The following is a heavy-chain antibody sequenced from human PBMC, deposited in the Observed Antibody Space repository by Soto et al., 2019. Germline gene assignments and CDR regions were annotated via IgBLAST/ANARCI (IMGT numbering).Heavy chain of an antibody. CDR3: ARLVGIAATFDY. CDR1: GGSITNDY. CDR2: IYYSGST. V-gene: IGHV4-59*01. Sequence: SETLSLTCSVSGGSITNDYWTWIRQSPGKGLEWIGYIYYSGSTNYNPSLKSRVTISVDTSKNQFSLKLSSVTAADTAVYYCARLVGIAATFDYWGQGTLVTVSS. D-gene: IGHD6-13*01. J-gene: IGHJ4*02.